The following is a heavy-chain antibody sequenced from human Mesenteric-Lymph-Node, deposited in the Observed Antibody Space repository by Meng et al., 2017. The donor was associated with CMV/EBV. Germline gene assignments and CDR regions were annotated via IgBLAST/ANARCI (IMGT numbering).Heavy chain of an antibody. CDR2: IGGSGRST. CDR1: GLTFSNYA. J-gene: IGHJ4*02. V-gene: IGHV3-23*01. Sequence: SGLTFSNYAMTWVRQAPGKGLEWVSSIGGSGRSTNYGDSVKGRFTISRDNSKNTLYLQMNSLRAEDTAVYYCAKDPVVGSSWYLDYWGQGTLVTVSS. CDR3: AKDPVVGSSWYLDY. D-gene: IGHD6-13*01.